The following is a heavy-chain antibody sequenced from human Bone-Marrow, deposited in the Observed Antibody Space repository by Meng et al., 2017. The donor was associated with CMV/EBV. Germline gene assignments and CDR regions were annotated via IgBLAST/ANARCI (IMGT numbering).Heavy chain of an antibody. CDR1: GFSFNNYW. J-gene: IGHJ4*02. D-gene: IGHD2-15*01. Sequence: GESLKISCTVSGFSFNNYWMSWVRQAPGKGLEWVAVISYDGSNKYYADSVKGRFTISRDNSKNTLYLQMNSLRAEDTAVYYCAREVVDPFYFDYWGQGTLVTVSS. CDR2: ISYDGSNK. CDR3: AREVVDPFYFDY. V-gene: IGHV3-30-3*01.